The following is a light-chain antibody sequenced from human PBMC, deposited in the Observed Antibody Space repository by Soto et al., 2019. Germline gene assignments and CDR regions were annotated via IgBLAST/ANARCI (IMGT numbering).Light chain of an antibody. Sequence: IQKTQSPSTLSGSVGDRATITCRASQTISSWLAWYQQKPGKAHKLLIYKASTLKSGVPSRFSGSGSGTEFTLTISSLQPDDFATYYCQHYNSYSEAVGQGTKVDIK. V-gene: IGKV1-5*03. CDR3: QHYNSYSEA. CDR1: QTISSW. J-gene: IGKJ1*01. CDR2: KAS.